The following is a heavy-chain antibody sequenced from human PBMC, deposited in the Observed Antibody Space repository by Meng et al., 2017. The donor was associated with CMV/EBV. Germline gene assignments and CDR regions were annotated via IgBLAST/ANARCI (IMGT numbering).Heavy chain of an antibody. CDR2: ICSGGST. D-gene: IGHD3-22*01. CDR1: GFTVSSNS. J-gene: IGHJ4*02. CDR3: ARASRFGGYYPPFFDY. V-gene: IGHV3-66*02. Sequence: SGFTVSSNSMGWVRQAPGKGLEWVSVICSGGSTYYADSVKGRFTISRDNSKNTLYLQMNSLRAKDTAVYYCARASRFGGYYPPFFDYWGQGTLVTVSS.